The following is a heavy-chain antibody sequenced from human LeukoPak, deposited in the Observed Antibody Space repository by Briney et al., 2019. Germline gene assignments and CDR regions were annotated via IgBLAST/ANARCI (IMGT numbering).Heavy chain of an antibody. CDR3: ASPAIVGATAPFGY. Sequence: GGSLRLSCVASDFTFDFYWMTWVRQAPGKGLEWLANILPDGSQKYYVDSVKGRFTISRDNPKNSLYLEINNLRAEDTAVYYCASPAIVGATAPFGYWGQGSLVTVSS. CDR1: DFTFDFYW. V-gene: IGHV3-7*01. D-gene: IGHD1-26*01. J-gene: IGHJ4*02. CDR2: ILPDGSQK.